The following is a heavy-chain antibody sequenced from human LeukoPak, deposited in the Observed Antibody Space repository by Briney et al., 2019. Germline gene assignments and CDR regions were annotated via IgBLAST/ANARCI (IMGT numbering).Heavy chain of an antibody. CDR1: GFTFSSYA. Sequence: GGSLRLSCAASGFTFSSYAMHWVRQAPGKGLEWVAVISYDGSNKYYADSVKGRFTISRDNSKNTLYLQMNSLRAEDTAVYYRARRPGLDYGMDVWGQGTTVTVSS. J-gene: IGHJ6*02. CDR3: ARRPGLDYGMDV. CDR2: ISYDGSNK. D-gene: IGHD3-16*01. V-gene: IGHV3-30*04.